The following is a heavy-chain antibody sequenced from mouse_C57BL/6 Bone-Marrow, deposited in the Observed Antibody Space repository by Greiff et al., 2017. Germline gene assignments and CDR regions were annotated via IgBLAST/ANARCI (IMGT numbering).Heavy chain of an antibody. V-gene: IGHV1-36*01. CDR3: ARDYYGSSYAMDC. Sequence: VQLQQSGPVLVKPGPSVKISCKAFGFTFTDYYMHWVKQSHGKSLEWIGLVYPYNGGTSYNQKFKGKATLPVDTSSSTAYMELNSLTSEDSAVYYCARDYYGSSYAMDCWGQGTSDTVSS. D-gene: IGHD1-1*01. J-gene: IGHJ4*01. CDR2: VYPYNGGT. CDR1: GFTFTDYY.